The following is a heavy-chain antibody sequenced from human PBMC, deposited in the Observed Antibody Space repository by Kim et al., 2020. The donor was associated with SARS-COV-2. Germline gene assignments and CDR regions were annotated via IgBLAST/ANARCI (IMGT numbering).Heavy chain of an antibody. J-gene: IGHJ4*02. Sequence: ASVKVSCKASGYTFTNYAMNWVRQAPGQGLEWMGWINTNTGNPTYAQGFTGRFVFSLDTSVSTAYLQISSLRAEDTAVYYCARGSTYDIFTGLSGVGFDYWGQGTLVTVSS. CDR3: ARGSTYDIFTGLSGVGFDY. D-gene: IGHD3-9*01. CDR2: INTNTGNP. V-gene: IGHV7-4-1*02. CDR1: GYTFTNYA.